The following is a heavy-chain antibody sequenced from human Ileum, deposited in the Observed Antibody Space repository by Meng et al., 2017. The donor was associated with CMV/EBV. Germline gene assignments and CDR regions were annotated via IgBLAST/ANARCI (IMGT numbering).Heavy chain of an antibody. J-gene: IGHJ6*02. D-gene: IGHD6-13*01. V-gene: IGHV3-23*01. Sequence: GGSLRLSCAASGFTFSSYAMSWVRQAPGKGLEWVSTISGGSGSTYYADSVKGRFTISRDNSRNTLYLQMNSLRPEDTALYYCARLGAYSSSWFPSYYYGMDVWGQGTAVTVSS. CDR2: ISGGSGST. CDR3: ARLGAYSSSWFPSYYYGMDV. CDR1: GFTFSSYA.